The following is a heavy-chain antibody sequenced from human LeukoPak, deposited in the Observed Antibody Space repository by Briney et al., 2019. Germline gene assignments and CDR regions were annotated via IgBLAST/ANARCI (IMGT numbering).Heavy chain of an antibody. CDR2: IYYSGNT. CDR1: GGSISSYY. CDR3: ARGAFGELLFYY. Sequence: SETLSLTCFVSGGSISSYYWSWIRQPPGKGLEWIGYIYYSGNTNYNPSLRSRVTISVDTSKKQFSLKLSSVTAADTAVYYCARGAFGELLFYYWGQGTLVTVSS. D-gene: IGHD3-10*01. J-gene: IGHJ4*02. V-gene: IGHV4-59*12.